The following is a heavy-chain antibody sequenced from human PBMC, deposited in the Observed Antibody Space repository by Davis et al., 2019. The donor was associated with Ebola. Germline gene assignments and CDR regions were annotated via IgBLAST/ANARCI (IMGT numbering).Heavy chain of an antibody. J-gene: IGHJ5*02. V-gene: IGHV4-39*01. CDR3: ARQGRGYSYGYGHYNWFDP. Sequence: MPSETLSLTCTVSGGSISSSSYYWGWIRQHPGKGLEWIGSIYYSGSTYYNPSLKSRVTISVDTSKNQFSLKLSSVTAADTAVYYCARQGRGYSYGYGHYNWFDPWGQGTLVTVSS. D-gene: IGHD5-18*01. CDR2: IYYSGST. CDR1: GGSISSSSYY.